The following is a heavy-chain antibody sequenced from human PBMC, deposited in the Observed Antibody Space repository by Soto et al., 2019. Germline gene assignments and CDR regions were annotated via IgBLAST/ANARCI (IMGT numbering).Heavy chain of an antibody. V-gene: IGHV4-59*01. J-gene: IGHJ6*02. CDR1: GGSISSYY. D-gene: IGHD6-13*01. CDR2: IYYSGST. Sequence: SETLSLTCTVSGGSISSYYWSWIRQPPGKGLEWIGYIYYSGSTNYNPSLKSRVTISVDTSKNQFSLKLSSVTAADTAVYYCARRPFIAAAGTDYYGMDVWGQGTTVTVSS. CDR3: ARRPFIAAAGTDYYGMDV.